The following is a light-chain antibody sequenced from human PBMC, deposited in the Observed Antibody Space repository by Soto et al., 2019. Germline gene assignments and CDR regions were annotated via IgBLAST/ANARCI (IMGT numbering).Light chain of an antibody. J-gene: IGLJ1*01. V-gene: IGLV1-40*01. Sequence: QSVLTQPPSVSGASGQRVTISCSGSSSNLGAGYDVQWYRQFPGTAPKLLIYANSVRPSGVPDRFSGSKSGTSASLAITGLQAEDEADYYCQSYDSSLIVSKVFGTGTKVTVL. CDR3: QSYDSSLIVSKV. CDR1: SSNLGAGYD. CDR2: ANS.